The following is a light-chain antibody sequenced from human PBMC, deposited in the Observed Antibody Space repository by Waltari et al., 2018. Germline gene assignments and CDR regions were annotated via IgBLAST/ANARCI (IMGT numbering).Light chain of an antibody. Sequence: EIVMTQSPATLSVSPGERATLSCRASQSVSSNLAWYQQKAGQAPRLLIYGASTRATGIPARFSGSVSGTEFTLTISSMQSEDFAVYYCQQYSSWPPYTFGQGTKLEIK. CDR1: QSVSSN. CDR2: GAS. J-gene: IGKJ2*01. V-gene: IGKV3-15*01. CDR3: QQYSSWPPYT.